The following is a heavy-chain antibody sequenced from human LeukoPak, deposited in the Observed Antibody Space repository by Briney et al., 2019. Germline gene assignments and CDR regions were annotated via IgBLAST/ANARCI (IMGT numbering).Heavy chain of an antibody. J-gene: IGHJ4*02. V-gene: IGHV3-21*01. CDR1: GFTFSTYS. D-gene: IGHD2-15*01. CDR3: ARRYCSGGSCYPDY. CDR2: ITRSSSFI. Sequence: GGSLRLSCAASGFTFSTYSMNWVRQAPGRGLEWVSSITRSSSFISYADSVKGRFTIFRDNAKNSLYLQMNSLRAEDTAVYYCARRYCSGGSCYPDYWGQGTLVTVSS.